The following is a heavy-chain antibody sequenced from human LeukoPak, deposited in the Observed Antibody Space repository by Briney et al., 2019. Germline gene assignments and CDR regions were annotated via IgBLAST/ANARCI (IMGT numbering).Heavy chain of an antibody. D-gene: IGHD3-22*01. Sequence: GASVKVSCKASGGTFNSYAISWVRQAHGQGLEWMGRITPIFDIANYAQKFQGRVTITADKSTSTAYMELSSLRSEDTAVYYCANARIDYYDRSTYYAHDPFDYWGQGTLVTVSS. J-gene: IGHJ4*02. CDR2: ITPIFDIA. CDR1: GGTFNSYA. V-gene: IGHV1-69*04. CDR3: ANARIDYYDRSTYYAHDPFDY.